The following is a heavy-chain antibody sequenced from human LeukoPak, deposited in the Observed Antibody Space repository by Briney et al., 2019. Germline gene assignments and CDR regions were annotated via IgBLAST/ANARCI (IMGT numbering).Heavy chain of an antibody. J-gene: IGHJ3*02. CDR1: GFTFSSYA. CDR2: ISGSGGST. V-gene: IGHV3-23*01. D-gene: IGHD1-26*01. Sequence: GGSLRLSCAASGFTFSSYAMSWVRQAPGKGLEGVSAISGSGGSTYYADSVKGRFTISRDNSKNTLYLQMNSLRAEDTAVYYRAKSGSYYLEDDAFDIWGQGTMVTVSS. CDR3: AKSGSYYLEDDAFDI.